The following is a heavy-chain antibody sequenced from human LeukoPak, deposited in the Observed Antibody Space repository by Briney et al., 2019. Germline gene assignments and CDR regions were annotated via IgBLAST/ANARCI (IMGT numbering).Heavy chain of an antibody. Sequence: PGGSLRLSCAASGFTFSSYSMHWVRQAPGKGLEWVAVIFSNGGDKYYADSVKGRFTISRDISKNTLSLQMNSLRAEDTAVYYCAKHYYDSSGYYGDSYFDYWGQGTLVTVSS. J-gene: IGHJ4*02. CDR2: IFSNGGDK. V-gene: IGHV3-30*04. CDR1: GFTFSSYS. D-gene: IGHD3-22*01. CDR3: AKHYYDSSGYYGDSYFDY.